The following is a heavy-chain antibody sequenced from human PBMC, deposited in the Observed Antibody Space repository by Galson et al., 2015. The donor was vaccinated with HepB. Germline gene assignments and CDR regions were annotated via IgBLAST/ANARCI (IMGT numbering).Heavy chain of an antibody. J-gene: IGHJ3*02. CDR1: GFTFRSYV. CDR2: ISVSGGGT. CDR3: ARGPIDFWSGSSLKDSFDI. V-gene: IGHV3-23*01. D-gene: IGHD3-3*01. Sequence: SLRLSCAASGFTFRSYVMSWVRQAPGKGLEWVSGISVSGGGTYYADSVKGRFTISRDNSKNTVYLQMNSLRVKDTAVYYCARGPIDFWSGSSLKDSFDIWGQGTKVSVSS.